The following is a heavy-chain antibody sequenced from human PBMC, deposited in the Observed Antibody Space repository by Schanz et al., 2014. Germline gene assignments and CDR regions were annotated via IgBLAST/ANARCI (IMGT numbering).Heavy chain of an antibody. J-gene: IGHJ2*01. CDR2: VFPNGIT. CDR3: ARDTTWRRDL. Sequence: QVQLQESGPGLVKPSQTLSLTCTVSGGSIRSGTYYWSWIRQPAGKALEWVGRVFPNGITNYNPSRKSRFTISLDTPENSFSRTLPSLTAADTAVYYCARDTTWRRDLWGRGTLVAGSS. V-gene: IGHV4-61*02. CDR1: GGSIRSGTYY. D-gene: IGHD5-12*01.